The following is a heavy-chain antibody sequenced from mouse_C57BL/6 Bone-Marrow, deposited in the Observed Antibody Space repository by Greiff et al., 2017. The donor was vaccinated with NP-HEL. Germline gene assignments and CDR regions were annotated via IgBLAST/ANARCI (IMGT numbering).Heavy chain of an antibody. Sequence: EVKLVESGGGLVKPGGSLKLSCAASGFTFSDYGMHWVRQAPEKGLEWVAYISSGSSTIYYADTVKGRFTISRDNAKNTLFLQMTGLRAEDTAMYYCGRRDYGSSYDAMDYWGQGTSVTVSS. D-gene: IGHD1-1*01. J-gene: IGHJ4*01. CDR2: ISSGSSTI. V-gene: IGHV5-17*01. CDR1: GFTFSDYG. CDR3: GRRDYGSSYDAMDY.